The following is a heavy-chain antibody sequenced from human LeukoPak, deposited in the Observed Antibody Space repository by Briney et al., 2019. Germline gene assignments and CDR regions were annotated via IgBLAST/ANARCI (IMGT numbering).Heavy chain of an antibody. CDR1: GFTFSSYS. CDR3: AREYCSGGSCQLPFDY. J-gene: IGHJ4*02. D-gene: IGHD2-15*01. CDR2: ISSSSSTI. Sequence: GGSLRLSCAASGFTFSSYSMNWVRQAPGKGLEWVSYISSSSSTIYYADSVKGRFTISRDNAKNSLYLQMNSLRAEDTAVYYCAREYCSGGSCQLPFDYWGQGTLVTVSS. V-gene: IGHV3-48*01.